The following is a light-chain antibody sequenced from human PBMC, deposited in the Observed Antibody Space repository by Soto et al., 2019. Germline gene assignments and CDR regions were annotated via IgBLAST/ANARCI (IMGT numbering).Light chain of an antibody. J-gene: IGKJ5*01. CDR1: QSVSSN. CDR2: GAS. Sequence: EIVSTQSSGTLSFSPGERATLSCRASQSVSSNLAWYQQKPGQAPRLLIYGASSRATGIPVRFSGSGSGTEFTLTISSLQSEDFAVYYCQQYNNWPLTFGQGTRLEIK. V-gene: IGKV3-15*01. CDR3: QQYNNWPLT.